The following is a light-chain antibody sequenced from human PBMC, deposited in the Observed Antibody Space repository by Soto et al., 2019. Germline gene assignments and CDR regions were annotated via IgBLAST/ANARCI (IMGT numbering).Light chain of an antibody. CDR1: QSISSY. V-gene: IGKV1-39*01. Sequence: LQMTQSPSSLSASVGDRVTITCRASQSISSYLNWYQQKPGKAPKLLIYAASSLQSGVPSRFSGSGSGTDFTLTISSLQPGDFATYYCQQSYSTPYTFGQGTKLEIK. CDR3: QQSYSTPYT. J-gene: IGKJ2*01. CDR2: AAS.